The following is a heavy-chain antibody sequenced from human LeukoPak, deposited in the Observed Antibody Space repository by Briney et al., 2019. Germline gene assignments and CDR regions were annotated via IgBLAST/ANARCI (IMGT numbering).Heavy chain of an antibody. V-gene: IGHV4-39*01. CDR2: MDVSGST. J-gene: IGHJ6*02. CDR1: GGSISSRSHY. CDR3: GRLRSTWGMDV. Sequence: SETLSLTCTVSGGSISSRSHYWGWLRQPPGKGLEWIGAMDVSGSTYYGSSLKRRVTISVDTSKNQFSLKLSSVTAADTSVYYCGRLRSTWGMDVWGQGTTVTVSS.